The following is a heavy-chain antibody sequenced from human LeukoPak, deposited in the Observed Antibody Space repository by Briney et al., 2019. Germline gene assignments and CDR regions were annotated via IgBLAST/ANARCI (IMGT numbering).Heavy chain of an antibody. D-gene: IGHD3-22*01. J-gene: IGHJ4*02. CDR1: GFTFSDYS. CDR2: ISSGSSTV. Sequence: PGGSLRLSCVASGFTFSDYSMNWVRQAPGKGLEWVSYISSGSSTVYYADSVKGRFTISRDSAKNSLYLQMNSLRAEDTAVYYCAKDWGIGRIVVALYYFDYWGQGTLVTVSS. CDR3: AKDWGIGRIVVALYYFDY. V-gene: IGHV3-48*01.